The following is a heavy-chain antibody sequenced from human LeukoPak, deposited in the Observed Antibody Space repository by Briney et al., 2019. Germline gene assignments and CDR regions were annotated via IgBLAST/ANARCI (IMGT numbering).Heavy chain of an antibody. D-gene: IGHD3-10*01. V-gene: IGHV3-73*01. CDR3: CYYGSGSPRLGDY. CDR1: GFTFSGSA. J-gene: IGHJ4*02. Sequence: GGSLRLSCAASGFTFSGSAMHWVRQASGKGLEWVGRIRSKANSYATAYAASVKGRFTISRDDSKNTAYLQMNSLKTEDTAVYYCCYYGSGSPRLGDYWGQGTLVTVSS. CDR2: IRSKANSYAT.